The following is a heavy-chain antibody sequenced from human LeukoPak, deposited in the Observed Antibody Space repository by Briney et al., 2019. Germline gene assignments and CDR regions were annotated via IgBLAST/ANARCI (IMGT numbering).Heavy chain of an antibody. Sequence: PGGSLRLSCAASGFTFSNYGMHWVRQAPGKGLEWVAFIRYDGSSKFYADSVKGRFTISRDNSKNTLYLQMNSLRPEDTAVYYCAKDDDVNGWYTLYFDYWGQGTLVTVSS. CDR1: GFTFSNYG. V-gene: IGHV3-30*02. CDR3: AKDDDVNGWYTLYFDY. D-gene: IGHD6-19*01. J-gene: IGHJ4*02. CDR2: IRYDGSSK.